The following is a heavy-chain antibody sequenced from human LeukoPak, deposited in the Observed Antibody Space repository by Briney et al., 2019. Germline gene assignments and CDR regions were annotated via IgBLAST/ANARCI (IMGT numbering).Heavy chain of an antibody. CDR1: GFTLSDYW. Sequence: GGSLRLSCAASGFTLSDYWMNWVRQAPGKGLEWVANINLHGSVKLHVDSVEGRFTISRDNAKNSLFLQMTSLKVEDTAVYYCAAWGLYSYRGQGTLVTVSS. CDR3: AAWGLYSY. J-gene: IGHJ4*02. D-gene: IGHD4-11*01. CDR2: INLHGSVK. V-gene: IGHV3-7*01.